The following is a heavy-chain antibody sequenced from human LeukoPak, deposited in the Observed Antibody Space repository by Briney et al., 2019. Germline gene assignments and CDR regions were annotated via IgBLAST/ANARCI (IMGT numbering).Heavy chain of an antibody. V-gene: IGHV4-61*02. CDR2: ISTSGST. Sequence: SETLSLTCTVSGVSINSGNYYWGWIRQPDGKGLEWVGRISTSGSTNYNPSLKSRVTMSVDTSKNQCSLMLSSVTAADTAVYYCARDPSSMVRGVIDAFDMWGQGTMVTVSS. D-gene: IGHD3-10*01. CDR1: GVSINSGNYY. CDR3: ARDPSSMVRGVIDAFDM. J-gene: IGHJ3*02.